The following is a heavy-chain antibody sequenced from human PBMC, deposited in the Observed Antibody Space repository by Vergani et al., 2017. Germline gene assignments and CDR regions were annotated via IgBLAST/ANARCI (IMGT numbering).Heavy chain of an antibody. J-gene: IGHJ6*03. CDR2: ISGSGGIT. V-gene: IGHV3-23*01. D-gene: IGHD3-10*01. Sequence: EVQLLESGGGLVQPGGSLRLSCAASGFTFSSYAMSWVRQAPGQGLEWVSAISGSGGITYYADSVKGRFTISRDNSKNTLYLQRNSLRAEDTAVYYCAKDKIYYLLASVDYYYMDVWGKGTTVTVSS. CDR3: AKDKIYYLLASVDYYYMDV. CDR1: GFTFSSYA.